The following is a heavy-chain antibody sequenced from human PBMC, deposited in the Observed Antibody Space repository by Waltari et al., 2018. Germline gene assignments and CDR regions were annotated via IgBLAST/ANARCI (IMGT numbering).Heavy chain of an antibody. CDR3: ATNTAMVRYYYYGMDV. J-gene: IGHJ6*02. V-gene: IGHV1-69*12. Sequence: QVQLVQSGAEVKKPGSSVKVSCKASGGTFSSYAISWVRQAPGQGLEWMGGIIPIFGTANDAQKFQGRVTITADESTSTAYMELSSLRSEDTAVYYCATNTAMVRYYYYGMDVWGQGTTVTVSS. CDR2: IIPIFGTA. CDR1: GGTFSSYA. D-gene: IGHD5-18*01.